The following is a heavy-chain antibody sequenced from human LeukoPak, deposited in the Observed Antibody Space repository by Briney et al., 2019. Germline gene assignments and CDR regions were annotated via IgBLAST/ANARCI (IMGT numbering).Heavy chain of an antibody. Sequence: PGGSLRLSCAASGFTFSSYAMHWVRQAPGKGLEWVAVISYDGSNKYYADSVKGRFTISRDNSKNTLYLQMNSLRAEDTAVYYCAKDVGVVVVAATSWGQGTLVTVSS. CDR1: GFTFSSYA. CDR2: ISYDGSNK. CDR3: AKDVGVVVVAATS. J-gene: IGHJ5*02. V-gene: IGHV3-30-3*01. D-gene: IGHD2-15*01.